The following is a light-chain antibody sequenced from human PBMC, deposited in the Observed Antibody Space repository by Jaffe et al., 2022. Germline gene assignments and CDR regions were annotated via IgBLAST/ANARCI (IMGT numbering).Light chain of an antibody. CDR3: QVWDIISDQVV. CDR2: DDS. V-gene: IGLV3-21*02. J-gene: IGLJ2*01. Sequence: SYVLTQPPSVSVAPGQTARITCGGNKIGSKSVHWYHQKPGQAPVLVVYDDSARPSGIPDRFSGSNSGNTATLTISRVEAGDEADYYCQVWDIISDQVVFGGGTKLTVL. CDR1: KIGSKS.